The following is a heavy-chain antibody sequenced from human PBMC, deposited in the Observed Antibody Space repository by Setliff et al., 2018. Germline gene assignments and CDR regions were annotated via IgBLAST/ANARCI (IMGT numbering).Heavy chain of an antibody. J-gene: IGHJ4*02. CDR1: GYTLSNSI. CDR3: LRLVRYCTKIACQATSGDEV. CDR2: ISAYNGKT. D-gene: IGHD2-8*01. Sequence: GASVKVSCKASGYTLSNSILSGVRQAPGQGLEWMGWISAYNGKTYFAQKFQDRITLTTDTSTNTGYLELRGLRSDDTAVYYCLRLVRYCTKIACQATSGDEVWGLGTLVTVSS. V-gene: IGHV1-18*01.